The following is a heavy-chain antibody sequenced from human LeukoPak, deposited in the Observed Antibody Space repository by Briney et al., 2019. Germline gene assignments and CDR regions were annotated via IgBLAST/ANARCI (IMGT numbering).Heavy chain of an antibody. J-gene: IGHJ5*02. D-gene: IGHD2-2*01. CDR3: ARSRYIVVVPAAMLGPSRNWFDP. Sequence: PSETLSLTCAVYGGSFSGYYWSWIRQPPGKGLEWIGYIYYSGSTNYNPSLKSRVTISVDTSKNQFSLKLSSVTAADTAVYYCARSRYIVVVPAAMLGPSRNWFDPWGQGTLVTVSS. CDR2: IYYSGST. V-gene: IGHV4-59*01. CDR1: GGSFSGYY.